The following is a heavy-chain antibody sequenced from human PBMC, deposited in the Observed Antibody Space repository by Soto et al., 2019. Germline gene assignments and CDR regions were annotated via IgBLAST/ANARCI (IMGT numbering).Heavy chain of an antibody. V-gene: IGHV1-46*01. CDR2: INPSGGST. CDR1: GYTFTSYY. D-gene: IGHD4-17*01. Sequence: RASVKVSCKASGYTFTSYYMHWVRQAPGQGLEWMGIINPSGGSTSYAQKFQGRVTMTRDTSTSTVYMELSSLRSEDTAVYYCARDDYGGNRNYGTAFGYWGQGTLVTVSS. CDR3: ARDDYGGNRNYGTAFGY. J-gene: IGHJ4*02.